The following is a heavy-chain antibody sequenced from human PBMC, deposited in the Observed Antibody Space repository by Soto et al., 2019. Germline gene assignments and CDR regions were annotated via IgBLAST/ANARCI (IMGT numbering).Heavy chain of an antibody. Sequence: EVQLVESGGGLVQPGGSLRLSCAASGFTFSDYWMSWVRQAPGKGLESVANIKVDGSEKNYVDSVKGRFTISRDNAKNSVYLQMDSLRAEDTAVYYCASATVRGQGTLVTVSS. J-gene: IGHJ1*01. V-gene: IGHV3-7*05. D-gene: IGHD1-26*01. CDR3: ASATV. CDR1: GFTFSDYW. CDR2: IKVDGSEK.